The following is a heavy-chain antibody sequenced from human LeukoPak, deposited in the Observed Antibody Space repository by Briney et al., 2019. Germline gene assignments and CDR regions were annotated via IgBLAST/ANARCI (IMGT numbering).Heavy chain of an antibody. V-gene: IGHV4-34*01. CDR3: ARGRGVPAAPVRRPPNNWFDP. Sequence: SETLSLTCAVYGGSFSGYYWSWIRQPPGKGLEWIGEINHSGSTNYNPSLKSRVTISVDTSKNQFSLKLSSVTAADTAVYYCARGRGVPAAPVRRPPNNWFDPWGQGTLVTVSS. D-gene: IGHD2-2*01. CDR2: INHSGST. CDR1: GGSFSGYY. J-gene: IGHJ5*02.